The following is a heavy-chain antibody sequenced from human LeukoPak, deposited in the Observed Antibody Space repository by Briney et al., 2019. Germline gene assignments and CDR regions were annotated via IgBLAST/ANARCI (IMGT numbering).Heavy chain of an antibody. J-gene: IGHJ4*02. CDR2: IYSGDNT. V-gene: IGHV3-66*02. CDR3: AGRRVLDASFDY. D-gene: IGHD3-16*01. Sequence: GGSLRLSCAASGFTVSNNYMSWVRQAPGKGLEWVSVIYSGDNTYYVESVKGRFTISRDNSTNTLFLQMNRLRAEDTAVYYCAGRRVLDASFDYWGQGTLVTVSS. CDR1: GFTVSNNY.